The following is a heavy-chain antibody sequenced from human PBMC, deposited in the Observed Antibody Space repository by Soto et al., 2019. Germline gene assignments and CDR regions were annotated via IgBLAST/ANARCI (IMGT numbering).Heavy chain of an antibody. CDR1: GFSFSSFA. CDR2: IRGTAT. D-gene: IGHD2-21*01. V-gene: IGHV3-23*01. Sequence: EVQLLESGGTLVQPGESLRLSCEVSGFSFSSFAMNWVRQAPGEGLEWVSSIRGTATSYADSVKGRFTISRDNSKNTVYLQMNTLRGEDTAVYYCAKCAVFMPTSGGWCNWFDPWGQGTLVIVSS. J-gene: IGHJ5*02. CDR3: AKCAVFMPTSGGWCNWFDP.